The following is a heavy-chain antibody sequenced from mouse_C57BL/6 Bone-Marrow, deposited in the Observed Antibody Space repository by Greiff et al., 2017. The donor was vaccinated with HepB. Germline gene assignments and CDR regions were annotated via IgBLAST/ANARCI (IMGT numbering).Heavy chain of an antibody. D-gene: IGHD4-1*01. CDR2: ISDGGSYT. CDR3: ARDGIQGTWFAY. J-gene: IGHJ3*01. V-gene: IGHV5-4*01. Sequence: EVQVVESGGGLVKPGGSLKLSCAASGFTFSSYAMSWVRQTPEKRLEWVATISDGGSYTYYPDNVKGRFTISRDNAKNNLYLQMSHLKSEDTAMYYCARDGIQGTWFAYWGQGTLVTVSA. CDR1: GFTFSSYA.